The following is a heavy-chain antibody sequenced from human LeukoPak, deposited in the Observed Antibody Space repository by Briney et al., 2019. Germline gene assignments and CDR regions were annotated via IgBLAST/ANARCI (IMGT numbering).Heavy chain of an antibody. J-gene: IGHJ5*02. CDR2: IYYSGST. D-gene: IGHD2-21*02. CDR1: GGSVSSGSYY. Sequence: PSETLSLTCTVSGGSVSSGSYYWSWIRHPAGKGLELIGYIYYSGSTNYNPSVKSRVTISVDTSKNQFSLKLSSVTAADTAVYYCARVGVVVTARWFDPWGQGTLVTVSS. V-gene: IGHV4-61*01. CDR3: ARVGVVVTARWFDP.